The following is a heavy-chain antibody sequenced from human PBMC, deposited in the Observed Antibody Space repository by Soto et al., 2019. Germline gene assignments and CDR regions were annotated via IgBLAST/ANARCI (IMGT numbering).Heavy chain of an antibody. CDR2: IYHSGST. Sequence: SETLSLTCAVSGGSISSGGYCWSWIRQPPGKGLEWIGYIYHSGSTYYNPSLKSRVTISVDRSKNQFSLKLSSVTAADTAVYYCARLGKGFGGRFEYWGQGTLVTVSS. D-gene: IGHD3-10*01. CDR1: GGSISSGGYC. V-gene: IGHV4-30-2*01. CDR3: ARLGKGFGGRFEY. J-gene: IGHJ4*02.